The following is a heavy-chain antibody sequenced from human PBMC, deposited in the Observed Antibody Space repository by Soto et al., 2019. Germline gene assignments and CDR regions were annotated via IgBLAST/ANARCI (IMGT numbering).Heavy chain of an antibody. D-gene: IGHD3-22*01. CDR1: GDSINSYY. CDR2: IFYSGST. V-gene: IGHV4-59*12. Sequence: SEPISLNCTITGDSINSYYWSWIPQPPGKGLEWIDYIFYSGSTNYNSSLKSRVTISGDTSENQLSLKLSSVTAADTAMYYCAREGGGSSRHFEYEYWGHRTLVTVS. CDR3: AREGGGSSRHFEYEY. J-gene: IGHJ4*01.